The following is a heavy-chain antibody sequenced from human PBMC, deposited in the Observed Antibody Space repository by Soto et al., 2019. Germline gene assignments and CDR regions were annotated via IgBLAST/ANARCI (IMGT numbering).Heavy chain of an antibody. J-gene: IGHJ5*02. Sequence: ASVKVSCKASGGTFSSYAISWVRQAPGQGLEWMGGIIPIFGTANYAQKFQGRVTITADESTSTAYMELRSLRSDDTAVYYCARDGGAALLSPWGQGTLVTVSS. D-gene: IGHD6-6*01. CDR1: GGTFSSYA. CDR3: ARDGGAALLSP. CDR2: IIPIFGTA. V-gene: IGHV1-69*13.